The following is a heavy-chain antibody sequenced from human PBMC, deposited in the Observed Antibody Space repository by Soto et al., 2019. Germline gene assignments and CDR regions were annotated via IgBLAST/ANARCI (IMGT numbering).Heavy chain of an antibody. J-gene: IGHJ4*02. CDR3: AREQYYYDSSGYSY. V-gene: IGHV3-48*01. D-gene: IGHD3-22*01. CDR1: GFTFSSHS. CDR2: ISPSSSTI. Sequence: GGSLRLSCAASGFTFSSHSMNWVRQAPGKGLEWVSYISPSSSTIYYADSVKGRFTISRDNAKNSLYLQMNSLRAEDTAVYYCAREQYYYDSSGYSYWGQGTLVSLSS.